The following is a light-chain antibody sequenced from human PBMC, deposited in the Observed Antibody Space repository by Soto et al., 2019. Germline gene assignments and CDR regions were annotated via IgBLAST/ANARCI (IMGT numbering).Light chain of an antibody. CDR1: QSVSNNY. V-gene: IGKV3-20*01. J-gene: IGKJ4*01. Sequence: EIVLTQSPGTLSLSPGERATLSCRASQSVSNNYLAWYQQKPGQAPRLLISGASSRATGIPDRFNGSGSGTDFTLTISRLEPEDFAVYYCQQYGSTPLTFGGGTKVEIK. CDR3: QQYGSTPLT. CDR2: GAS.